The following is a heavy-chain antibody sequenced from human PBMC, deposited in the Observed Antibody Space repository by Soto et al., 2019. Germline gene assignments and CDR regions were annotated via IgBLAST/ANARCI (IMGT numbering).Heavy chain of an antibody. D-gene: IGHD6-13*01. CDR1: GGTFSSYA. V-gene: IGHV1-69*13. CDR2: IIPIFGTA. CDR3: ARGRYSSSWLGYYYGMDV. Sequence: SVKVSCKASGGTFSSYAISWVRQAPGQGLEWMGGIIPIFGTANYAQKFQGRVTITADESTSTAYMELSSLRSEDAAVYYCARGRYSSSWLGYYYGMDVWGQGTTVTVSS. J-gene: IGHJ6*02.